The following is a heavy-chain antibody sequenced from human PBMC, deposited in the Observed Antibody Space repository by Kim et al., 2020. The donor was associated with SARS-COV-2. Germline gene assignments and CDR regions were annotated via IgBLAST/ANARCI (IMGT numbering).Heavy chain of an antibody. CDR2: ISGSGGST. CDR3: AKVTGAVRGVIIDAFDI. CDR1: GFTFSNYA. Sequence: GGSLRLSCAASGFTFSNYAMSWVRQAPGKGLEWVSGISGSGGSTYYADSVKGRFTISRDNSKNTLYLQMNSLRAEDTAVYYCAKVTGAVRGVIIDAFDIWGQGTMVTVSS. V-gene: IGHV3-23*01. J-gene: IGHJ3*02. D-gene: IGHD3-10*01.